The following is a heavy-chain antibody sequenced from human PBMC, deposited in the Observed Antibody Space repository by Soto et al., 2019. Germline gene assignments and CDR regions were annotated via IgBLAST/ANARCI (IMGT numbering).Heavy chain of an antibody. J-gene: IGHJ5*02. D-gene: IGHD3-22*01. CDR1: GGSISSGGYY. CDR2: IYYSGST. V-gene: IGHV4-31*03. Sequence: QVQLQESGPGLVKPSQTLSLTCTVSGGSISSGGYYWSWIRQHPGKGLEWIGYIYYSGSTYYNPSLKSRLPISVDTSKNQFSLKLSSVTAADTAVYYCARERKGHYYYSSGSHKGEDWFDPWGQGTLVTVSS. CDR3: ARERKGHYYYSSGSHKGEDWFDP.